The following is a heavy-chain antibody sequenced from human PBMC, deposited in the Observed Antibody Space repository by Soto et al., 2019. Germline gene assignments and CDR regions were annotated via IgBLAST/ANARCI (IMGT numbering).Heavy chain of an antibody. CDR1: GFTFSTYG. Sequence: QVQLVESGGGVVQPGRSLRLSCAASGFTFSTYGMHWVRPAPGKGLEWVAVISYDGNNKYYADSVKGRFTISRDNSKNTLYLQMSSLRAEDTAVYYCAKSVYNWNDGFFDYWGQGTLVTVSS. D-gene: IGHD1-1*01. J-gene: IGHJ4*02. CDR3: AKSVYNWNDGFFDY. V-gene: IGHV3-30*18. CDR2: ISYDGNNK.